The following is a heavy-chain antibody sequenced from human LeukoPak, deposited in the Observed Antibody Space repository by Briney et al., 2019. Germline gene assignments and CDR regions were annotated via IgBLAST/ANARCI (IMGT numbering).Heavy chain of an antibody. CDR3: ARAGITIFGVVIQFDY. CDR1: GFTFSSYA. CDR2: IYYSGST. J-gene: IGHJ4*01. D-gene: IGHD3-3*01. Sequence: GSLRLSCAASGFTFSSYAMSWVRQAPGKGLEWIGYIYYSGSTNYNPSLKSRVTISVDTSKNQFSLKLSSVTAADTAVYYCARAGITIFGVVIQFDYWGQGTLVTVSS. V-gene: IGHV4-59*01.